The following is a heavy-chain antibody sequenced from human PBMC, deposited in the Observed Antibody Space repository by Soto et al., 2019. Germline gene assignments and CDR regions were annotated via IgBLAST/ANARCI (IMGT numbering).Heavy chain of an antibody. V-gene: IGHV6-1*01. CDR2: TYYRSKWYN. Sequence: SQTLSLTCVISGDSVSSNSAAWNWIRQSPSRGLEWLGRTYYRSKWYNDYAVSVKSRITINPDTSKNQFSLQLNSVTPEDTAVYYCAKGHYGSGSYYNFLAGYYYYGMDVWGQGTTVTVSS. D-gene: IGHD3-10*01. CDR3: AKGHYGSGSYYNFLAGYYYYGMDV. J-gene: IGHJ6*02. CDR1: GDSVSSNSAA.